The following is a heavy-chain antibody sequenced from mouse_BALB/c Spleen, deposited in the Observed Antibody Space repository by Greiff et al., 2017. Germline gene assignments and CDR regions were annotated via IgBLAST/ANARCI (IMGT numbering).Heavy chain of an antibody. CDR1: GFTFSDYY. J-gene: IGHJ4*01. D-gene: IGHD2-10*02. V-gene: IGHV5-4*02. CDR2: ISDGGSYT. CDR3: ARDEGLEGDAMDY. Sequence: EVQLVESGGGLVKPGGSLKLSCAASGFTFSDYYMYWVRQTPEKRLEWVATISDGGSYTYYPDSVKGRFTISRDNAKNNLYLQMSSLKSEDTAMYYCARDEGLEGDAMDYWGQGTSVTVSS.